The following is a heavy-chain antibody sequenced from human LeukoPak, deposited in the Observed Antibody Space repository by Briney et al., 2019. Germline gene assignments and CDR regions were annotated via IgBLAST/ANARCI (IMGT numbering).Heavy chain of an antibody. V-gene: IGHV4-59*01. CDR2: IYYSGST. Sequence: PSETLSLTCTVSGGSISSYYWSWIRQPPGKGLEWIGYIYYSGSTNYNPSLKSRVTISVDTSKNQFSLKPSSVTAADTAVYYCARLYTYGDYYYYYGMDVWGQGTTVTVSS. CDR3: ARLYTYGDYYYYYGMDV. J-gene: IGHJ6*02. CDR1: GGSISSYY. D-gene: IGHD4-17*01.